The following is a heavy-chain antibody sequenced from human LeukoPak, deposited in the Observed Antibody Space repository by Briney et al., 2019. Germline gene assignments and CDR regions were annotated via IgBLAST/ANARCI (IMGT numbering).Heavy chain of an antibody. V-gene: IGHV3-13*01. J-gene: IGHJ2*01. D-gene: IGHD3-22*01. CDR3: ARGVPYYYENRVHPGWYFDL. Sequence: TGGSLRLSCAVSGFTFNYYDMHWVRQAPGKRLEWVSAIRTTGDTHYPDSVKGRFAMSREGAKNSVHLQMNTLRAGDTAVYYCARGVPYYYENRVHPGWYFDLWARGPLVPVPS. CDR2: IRTTGDT. CDR1: GFTFNYYD.